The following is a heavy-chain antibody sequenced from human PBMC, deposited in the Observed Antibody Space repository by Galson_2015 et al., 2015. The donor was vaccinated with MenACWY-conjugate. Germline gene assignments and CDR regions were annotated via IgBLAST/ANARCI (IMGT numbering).Heavy chain of an antibody. CDR3: VRETIFGVVPDY. CDR2: IYSGGST. J-gene: IGHJ4*02. V-gene: IGHV3-66*01. Sequence: SLRLSCAASGFTVSSNYMTWVRQAPGKGLEWVSIIYSGGSTYYADSVKGRFTISRDNSRNTLYLQMNSLRAEDTAVYYCVRETIFGVVPDYWGQGTLVTVSS. CDR1: GFTVSSNY. D-gene: IGHD3-3*01.